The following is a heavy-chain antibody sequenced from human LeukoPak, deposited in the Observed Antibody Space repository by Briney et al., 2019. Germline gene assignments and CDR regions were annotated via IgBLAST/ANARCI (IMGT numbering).Heavy chain of an antibody. V-gene: IGHV4-34*01. D-gene: IGHD6-13*01. CDR3: ARGNSGAAAGQRGAHYDY. Sequence: SETLSLTCAVYGGSFSGYYWSWIRQPPGKGLEWIGEINHSGSTNYNPSLKSRVTISVDTSKNQFSLKLSSVTAADTAVYYCARGNSGAAAGQRGAHYDYWGQGTLVTVSS. J-gene: IGHJ4*02. CDR2: INHSGST. CDR1: GGSFSGYY.